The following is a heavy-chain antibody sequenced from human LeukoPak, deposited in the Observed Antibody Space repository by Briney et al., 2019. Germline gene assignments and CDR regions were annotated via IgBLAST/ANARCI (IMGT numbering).Heavy chain of an antibody. D-gene: IGHD3-3*01. CDR2: IYYSGST. CDR1: GGSISSYY. V-gene: IGHV4-59*01. Sequence: SETLSLTCTVSGGSISSYYRSWIRQPPGGGLEWIGYIYYSGSTNYIPSLKSRFSISVDTSKNQFSLKLSSVTAAGTAVYYCARGGPDFWSGYRLYGMDVWGQGTTVTVSS. J-gene: IGHJ6*02. CDR3: ARGGPDFWSGYRLYGMDV.